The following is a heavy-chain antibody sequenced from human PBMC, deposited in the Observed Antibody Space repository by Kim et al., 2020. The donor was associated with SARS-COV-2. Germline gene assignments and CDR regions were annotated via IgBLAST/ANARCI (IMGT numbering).Heavy chain of an antibody. J-gene: IGHJ6*02. V-gene: IGHV1-8*01. CDR2: MNPNSGNT. D-gene: IGHD3-16*02. Sequence: ASVKVSCKASGYTFTSYDINWVRQATGQGLEWMGWMNPNSGNTGYAQKFQGRVTMTRNTSISTAYMELSSLRSEDTAVYYCASQIMITFGGVIAPWYYYGMDVWGQGTTVTVSS. CDR1: GYTFTSYD. CDR3: ASQIMITFGGVIAPWYYYGMDV.